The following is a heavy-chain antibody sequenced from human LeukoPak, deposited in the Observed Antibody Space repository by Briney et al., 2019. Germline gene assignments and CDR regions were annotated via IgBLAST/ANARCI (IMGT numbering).Heavy chain of an antibody. J-gene: IGHJ3*02. CDR1: GGSISSYH. V-gene: IGHV4-59*08. Sequence: PSETLSLTCTVSGGSISSYHWSWIRQPPGKGLEWIGYIYYSGSTNYNPSLKSRVTISVDTSKNQFSLKLSSVTAADTAVYYCARHHRGGYYDFWSGYYDAFDIWGQGTMVTVSS. D-gene: IGHD3-3*01. CDR3: ARHHRGGYYDFWSGYYDAFDI. CDR2: IYYSGST.